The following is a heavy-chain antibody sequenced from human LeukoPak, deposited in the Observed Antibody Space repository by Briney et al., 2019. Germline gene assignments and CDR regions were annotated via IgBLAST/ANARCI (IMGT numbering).Heavy chain of an antibody. CDR2: IGGSGSNI. CDR1: GFTFSDYF. V-gene: IGHV3-11*01. CDR3: ARSVGAAHLDF. J-gene: IGHJ4*02. D-gene: IGHD2-15*01. Sequence: SGGSLRLSCAVSGFTFSDYFMTWIRQAPGKGLEWVSYIGGSGSNIYYADSVKGRFTISRDNAKSSLYLQMNSLRAEDTAVYYCARSVGAAHLDFWGQGTLVTVSS.